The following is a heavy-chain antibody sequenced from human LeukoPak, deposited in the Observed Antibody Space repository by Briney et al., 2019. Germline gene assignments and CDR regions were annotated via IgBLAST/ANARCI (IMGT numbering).Heavy chain of an antibody. D-gene: IGHD4-17*01. CDR2: ISANNGDT. CDR3: ARDIGVTNFDY. Sequence: GASVKVSCKASGYTFTSYAMNWVRQAPGQGLEWMGWISANNGDTDYSQKFQGRVTLTTDTSTNTAYMEVRSLRSDDTAVYYCARDIGVTNFDYWGQGTLVTVSS. CDR1: GYTFTSYA. J-gene: IGHJ4*02. V-gene: IGHV1-18*01.